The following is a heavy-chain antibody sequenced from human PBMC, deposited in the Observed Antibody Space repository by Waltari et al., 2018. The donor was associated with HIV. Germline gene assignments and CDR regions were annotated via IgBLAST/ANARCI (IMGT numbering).Heavy chain of an antibody. CDR1: GYSLHRGYA. CDR3: ARGDYYDSSGLQYYFDY. J-gene: IGHJ4*02. CDR2: IYHSGYT. Sequence: QVQLQETGPGLVRPSETLAPTCAVSGYSLHRGYAWGWIRQPPGKGLDWIGSIYHSGYTYYNPSLNSRVTISLDTSKNQFSLKLSSVTAADTAVYYCARGDYYDSSGLQYYFDYWGQGTLVTVSS. D-gene: IGHD3-22*01. V-gene: IGHV4-38-2*01.